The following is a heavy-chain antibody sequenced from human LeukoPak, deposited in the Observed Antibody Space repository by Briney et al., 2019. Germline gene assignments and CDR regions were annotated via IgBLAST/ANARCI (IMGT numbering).Heavy chain of an antibody. CDR3: ARGGEGHYFGSASQDY. CDR1: GGSFSGYY. CDR2: INHSGST. J-gene: IGHJ4*02. V-gene: IGHV4-34*01. Sequence: PSETLSLTCTVYGGSFSGYYWSWIRQPPGRGLEWIGEINHSGSTNYKPALKSRVTLSLDTSRNQFSLNLRSVTAADTAVYYCARGGEGHYFGSASQDYWGQGTLVTVPS. D-gene: IGHD3-10*01.